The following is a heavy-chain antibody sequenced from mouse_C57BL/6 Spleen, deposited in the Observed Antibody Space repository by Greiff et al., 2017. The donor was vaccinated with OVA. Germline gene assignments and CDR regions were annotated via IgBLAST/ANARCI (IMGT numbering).Heavy chain of an antibody. J-gene: IGHJ3*01. D-gene: IGHD2-2*01. V-gene: IGHV1-26*01. CDR3: ARRGTMVTTGSGAS. CDR1: GYTFTDYY. CDR2: INPNNGGT. Sequence: EVQLQQSGPELVKPGASVKISCKASGYTFTDYYMNWVKQSHGKSLEWIGDINPNNGGTSYNQKFKGKATLTVDKSSSTAYMELRSLTSEDSAVYYCARRGTMVTTGSGASWGQGTLGTVSA.